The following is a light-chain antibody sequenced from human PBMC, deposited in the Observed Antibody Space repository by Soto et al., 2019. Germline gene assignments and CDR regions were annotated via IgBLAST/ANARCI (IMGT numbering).Light chain of an antibody. Sequence: DIQMTQSPSSLSASVGDRVTITCRASQGISNFLAWHQQKPGKVPKLLIYAASTLQSGVPSRFSGSVSGTDFTLTITSLQPEDVATYYCQKYYSAPWTFGRGTKVEIK. CDR1: QGISNF. V-gene: IGKV1-27*01. CDR2: AAS. CDR3: QKYYSAPWT. J-gene: IGKJ1*01.